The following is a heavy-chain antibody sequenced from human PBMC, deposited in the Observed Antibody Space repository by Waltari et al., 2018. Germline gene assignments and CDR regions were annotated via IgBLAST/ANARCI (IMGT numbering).Heavy chain of an antibody. Sequence: EVQLVESGGGLVQPGGSLRLSGAASGFTFSRYNMNWVRQAPGKGLEWLSYISSFGTTDYADSVKGRFTISRDNADNSLSLQMNSLRAEDTAVYYCARAKTGDYYYYYMDVWGKGTTVTISS. J-gene: IGHJ6*03. V-gene: IGHV3-48*04. CDR1: GFTFSRYN. D-gene: IGHD3-10*01. CDR3: ARAKTGDYYYYYMDV. CDR2: ISSFGTT.